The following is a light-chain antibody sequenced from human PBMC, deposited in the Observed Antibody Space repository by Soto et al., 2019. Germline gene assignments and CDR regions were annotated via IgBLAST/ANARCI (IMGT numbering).Light chain of an antibody. CDR3: QYYGRSAT. CDR2: GAF. V-gene: IGKV3-20*01. CDR1: PSVSSSY. J-gene: IGKJ1*01. Sequence: EFVLTQSPGTLSLSPGERATLSCRPSPSVSSSYLAWYQQKPGQAPRLLIYGAFTRAIGIPDRFSGSRSGTVFTLTISRLEPDDFAVYHCQYYGRSATFGQGTRVEIK.